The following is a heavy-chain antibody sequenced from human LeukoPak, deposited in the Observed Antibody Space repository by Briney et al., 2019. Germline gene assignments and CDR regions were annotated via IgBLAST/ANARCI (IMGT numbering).Heavy chain of an antibody. Sequence: PSETLSLTCTVSGGSIGWDYWSWIRQSAGKGLEWIGRIYKSGSTNYNPSFRSRGTMSVDTSKNQFSLNVTSVTAADTAVYYCAREEYFQDSNGYSYYFHSWGQGSLVTVSS. J-gene: IGHJ4*02. CDR3: AREEYFQDSNGYSYYFHS. D-gene: IGHD3-22*01. CDR1: GGSIGWDY. V-gene: IGHV4-4*07. CDR2: IYKSGST.